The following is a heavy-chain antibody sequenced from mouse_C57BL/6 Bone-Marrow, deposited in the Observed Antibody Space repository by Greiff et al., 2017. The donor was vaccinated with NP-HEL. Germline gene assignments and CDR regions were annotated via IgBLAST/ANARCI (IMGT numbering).Heavy chain of an antibody. CDR3: ASKTGLYAMDY. V-gene: IGHV1-55*01. J-gene: IGHJ4*01. Sequence: QVQLQQPGAELVKPGASVKMSCKASGYTFTSYWITWVKQRPGQGLEWIGRIYPGDGDTNYNGKFKGKATLTADKSSSTAYMQLSSLTSEDSAVYFCASKTGLYAMDYWGQGTSVTVSS. CDR1: GYTFTSYW. CDR2: IYPGDGDT. D-gene: IGHD4-1*01.